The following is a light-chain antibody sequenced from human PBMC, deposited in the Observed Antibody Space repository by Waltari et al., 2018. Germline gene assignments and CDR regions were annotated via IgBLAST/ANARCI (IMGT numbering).Light chain of an antibody. Sequence: DVQMTQSPSTLSASIGDRVTITWRASQSIKSWLAWYQQKPGKTPKLLIYKASSLESGVPSRFSGSEFGTKFILTISSLQPDDFATYYCQQYDSYSGTFGQGTKVEIK. CDR2: KAS. CDR1: QSIKSW. CDR3: QQYDSYSGT. J-gene: IGKJ1*01. V-gene: IGKV1-5*03.